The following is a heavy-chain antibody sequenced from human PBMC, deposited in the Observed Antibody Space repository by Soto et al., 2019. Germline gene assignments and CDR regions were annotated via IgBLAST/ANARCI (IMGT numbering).Heavy chain of an antibody. Sequence: EVQLVGSGGGLVQPGRSLRLSCAASGFTVDDYAMHWVRQAPGKGLEWVSGISWNSETIDNADSVKARFTISRDNAKSSLYLQMNSLRPDDTALYYCAKDMKWGGITTIHYFDSWGQGTLVTVSS. J-gene: IGHJ4*02. V-gene: IGHV3-9*01. CDR1: GFTVDDYA. CDR2: ISWNSETI. D-gene: IGHD3-22*01. CDR3: AKDMKWGGITTIHYFDS.